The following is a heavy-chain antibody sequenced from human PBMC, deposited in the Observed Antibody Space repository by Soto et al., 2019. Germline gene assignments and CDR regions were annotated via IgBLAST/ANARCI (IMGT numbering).Heavy chain of an antibody. Sequence: GGSLRLSCAASGFIFSDYYMSWIRQAPGKGLEWVSYISSSESIIYYADSVKGRFTSSRDNAKKSVYLQMNSLRAEDTSVYYCEKDRGGSQGVGTFDIWGQGTMVTVSS. CDR2: ISSSESII. CDR3: EKDRGGSQGVGTFDI. V-gene: IGHV3-11*01. CDR1: GFIFSDYY. D-gene: IGHD2-15*01. J-gene: IGHJ3*02.